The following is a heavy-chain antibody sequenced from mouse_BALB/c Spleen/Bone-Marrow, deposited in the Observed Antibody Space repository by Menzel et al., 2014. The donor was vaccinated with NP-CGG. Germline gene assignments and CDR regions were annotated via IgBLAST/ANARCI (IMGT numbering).Heavy chain of an antibody. CDR1: GFDFSRYY. CDR3: ARPRYFGSIFAY. J-gene: IGHJ3*01. CDR2: INPDSSPI. V-gene: IGHV4-1*02. D-gene: IGHD1-1*01. Sequence: EVQLVESGGGRVQPGGSLKLSCAASGFDFSRYYMSWVRQAPGKGLEWIGEINPDSSPINYTPSLKDKFIISRDNAKNPLYLQMSKVRSEDTALYYCARPRYFGSIFAYWGQGTLVTVSA.